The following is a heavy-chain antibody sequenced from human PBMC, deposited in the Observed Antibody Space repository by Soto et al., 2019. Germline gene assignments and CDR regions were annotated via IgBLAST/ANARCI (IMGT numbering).Heavy chain of an antibody. CDR1: GFTFSNAW. D-gene: IGHD6-6*01. CDR2: IKSKTDGGTT. V-gene: IGHV3-15*07. J-gene: IGHJ6*02. Sequence: PGGSLRLSCAASGFTFSNAWMNWVRQAPGKGLEWVGRIKSKTDGGTTDYAAPVKGRFTISRDDSKNTLYLQMNSLKTEDTAVYYCTTGMVAARPRGYYYYYYGMDVWGQGTTVTVSS. CDR3: TTGMVAARPRGYYYYYYGMDV.